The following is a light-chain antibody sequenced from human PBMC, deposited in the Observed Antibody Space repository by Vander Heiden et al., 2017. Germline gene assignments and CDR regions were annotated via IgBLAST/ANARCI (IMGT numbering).Light chain of an antibody. CDR2: DVI. J-gene: IGLJ2*01. CDR1: TGDVLRYNY. CDR3: CSYAGSYTFVI. Sequence: SALTQPRSLSGSPGHSVTISCTGSTGDVLRYNYVSWYQQHPGKAPKLMMYDVIKRPSGVPDRFSGSKSGNTASLTISGLQAEDEADYYCCSYAGSYTFVIFGGGTKLTV. V-gene: IGLV2-11*01.